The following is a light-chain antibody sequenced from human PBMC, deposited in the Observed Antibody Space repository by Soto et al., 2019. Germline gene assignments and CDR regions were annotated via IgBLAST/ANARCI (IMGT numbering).Light chain of an antibody. CDR1: QSVSSSY. CDR3: QQYGSSPPLT. J-gene: IGKJ4*01. Sequence: EIVLTQSPGTLSLSPGERATLSCRASQSVSSSYLAWYQQKPGQAPRLLIYGASSRATGIPDRFSGSGSGTDFPLTISRLEPEDFAVDYCQQYGSSPPLTFGGGTKVEIK. V-gene: IGKV3-20*01. CDR2: GAS.